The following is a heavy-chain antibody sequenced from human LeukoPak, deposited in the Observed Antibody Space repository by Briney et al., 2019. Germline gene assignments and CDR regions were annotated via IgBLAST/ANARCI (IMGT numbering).Heavy chain of an antibody. CDR3: VRDHHRRLYDSQARDTFDI. CDR2: ISSSGSTI. D-gene: IGHD3-22*01. CDR1: GFTFSDYY. Sequence: GGSLRLSCAASGFTFSDYYMSWIRQAPGKGLEWVSYISSSGSTIYYADSVKGRFTISRDNAKNSLYLQMNSLRAEDTAVYYCVRDHHRRLYDSQARDTFDIWGQGTMVTVSS. V-gene: IGHV3-11*04. J-gene: IGHJ3*02.